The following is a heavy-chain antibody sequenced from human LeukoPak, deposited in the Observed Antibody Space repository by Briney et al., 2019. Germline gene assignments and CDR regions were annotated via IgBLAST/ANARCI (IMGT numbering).Heavy chain of an antibody. V-gene: IGHV1-2*02. CDR1: GYTFTGYY. CDR2: INPNSGGT. Sequence: EASVKVSCKASGYTFTGYYMHWVRQAPGQGLEWMGWINPNSGGTNCAQKFQGRVTVTRDTSISTAYMELSRLRSDDTAVCYCARAPNNWNDLIVGYWGQGTLVTVSS. J-gene: IGHJ4*02. CDR3: ARAPNNWNDLIVGY. D-gene: IGHD1-1*01.